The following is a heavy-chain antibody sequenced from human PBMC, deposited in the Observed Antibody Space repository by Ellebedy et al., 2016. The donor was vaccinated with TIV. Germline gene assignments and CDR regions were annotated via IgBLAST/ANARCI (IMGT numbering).Heavy chain of an antibody. CDR2: IGGSGDGT. Sequence: GESLKISCAASGFTFANYGMNWVRQAPGKGLEWVSHIGGSGDGTDYTGSVKGRFTISRDDSRNTLYLQMNNLRAEDTAIYYCVKDHFSGNGIYVAFDIWGQGTMVTVSS. J-gene: IGHJ3*02. CDR3: VKDHFSGNGIYVAFDI. V-gene: IGHV3-23*01. D-gene: IGHD1-1*01. CDR1: GFTFANYG.